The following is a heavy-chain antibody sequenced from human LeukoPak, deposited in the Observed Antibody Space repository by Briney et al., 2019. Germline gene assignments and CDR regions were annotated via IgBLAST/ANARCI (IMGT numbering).Heavy chain of an antibody. CDR2: IRYDGSNK. V-gene: IGHV3-30*02. J-gene: IGHJ4*02. CDR3: AKDSTVATRSPLDY. Sequence: GGSLRLSCAASGFTFSSYGMHWVRQASGKGLEWVAFIRYDGSNKYYADSVKGRFTISRDNSKNTLYLQMNSLRAEDTAVYYCAKDSTVATRSPLDYWGQGTLVTVSS. CDR1: GFTFSSYG. D-gene: IGHD4-17*01.